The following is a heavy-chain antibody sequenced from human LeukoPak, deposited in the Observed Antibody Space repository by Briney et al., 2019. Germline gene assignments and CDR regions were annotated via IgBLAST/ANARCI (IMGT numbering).Heavy chain of an antibody. CDR2: ITSSSGYT. Sequence: PGGSLRLSCAASGFTLSDYYMSWIRQAPGEGLEWVSYITSSSGYTDYADSVKGRFTISRDNAKNSLYLQMNSLRAEDTAMYYCARASYDILTGYFDYWGQGTLVTVSS. CDR1: GFTLSDYY. D-gene: IGHD3-9*01. CDR3: ARASYDILTGYFDY. V-gene: IGHV3-11*05. J-gene: IGHJ4*02.